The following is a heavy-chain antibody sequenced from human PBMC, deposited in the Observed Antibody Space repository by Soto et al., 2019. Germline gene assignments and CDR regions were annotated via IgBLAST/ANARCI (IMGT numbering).Heavy chain of an antibody. Sequence: SETLSLTCDVSGDSITTNNWWGWVRQSPGTGLEWIGEIFHRGSTYSNPSLRSRVLMSLDKSKNQFSLRLNSVTAADTAIYYCARKYFDTNLYYIDYWGQGMPVTVSS. D-gene: IGHD3-22*01. CDR2: IFHRGST. CDR1: GDSITTNNW. J-gene: IGHJ4*02. CDR3: ARKYFDTNLYYIDY. V-gene: IGHV4-4*02.